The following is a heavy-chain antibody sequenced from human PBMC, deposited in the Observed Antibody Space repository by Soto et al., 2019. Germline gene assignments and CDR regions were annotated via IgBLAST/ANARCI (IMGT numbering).Heavy chain of an antibody. Sequence: GGSLRLSCAASGFTFSNAWMNWVRQAPGKGLEWVGRIKSKTDGGTTDYAAPVKGRFTISRDDSKNTLYLQMNSLKTEDTAVYYCTTAGTLELDYYYYYGMDVWGQGTTVTVSS. J-gene: IGHJ6*02. CDR3: TTAGTLELDYYYYYGMDV. V-gene: IGHV3-15*07. CDR2: IKSKTDGGTT. CDR1: GFTFSNAW. D-gene: IGHD1-7*01.